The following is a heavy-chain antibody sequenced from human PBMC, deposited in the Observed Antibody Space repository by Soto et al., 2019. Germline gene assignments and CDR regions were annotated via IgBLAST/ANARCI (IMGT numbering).Heavy chain of an antibody. CDR3: ARDTTKPDTNWFDP. J-gene: IGHJ5*02. Sequence: GGSLRLSCAASGFTFSSYGMHWVRQAPGKGLEWVAVIWYDGSNKYYADSVKGRFTISRDNSKNTLYLQMNSLRAEDTAVYYCARDTTKPDTNWFDPWGQGTLVTVSS. CDR1: GFTFSSYG. D-gene: IGHD1-26*01. CDR2: IWYDGSNK. V-gene: IGHV3-33*01.